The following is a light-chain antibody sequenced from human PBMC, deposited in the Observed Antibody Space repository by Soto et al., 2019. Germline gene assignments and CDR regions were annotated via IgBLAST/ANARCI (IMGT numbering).Light chain of an antibody. CDR2: DAS. CDR3: QQYKDFWT. CDR1: QSISTW. V-gene: IGKV1-5*01. J-gene: IGKJ1*01. Sequence: DIQMTQSPSTLSASVGDRVTITCWASQSISTWLAWYQQRPGKAPKLLIYDASSLESGVPSRFSGSGSGTEFALTISSLQTDDFATYYCQQYKDFWTFGPGTKVQIK.